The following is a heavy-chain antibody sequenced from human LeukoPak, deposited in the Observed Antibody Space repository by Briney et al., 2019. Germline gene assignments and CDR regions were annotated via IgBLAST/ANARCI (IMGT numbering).Heavy chain of an antibody. J-gene: IGHJ4*02. CDR2: IYHSGST. V-gene: IGHV4-30-2*01. CDR3: ATMTTVTALSC. CDR1: GGSISSGGYY. Sequence: SETLSLTCTVSGGSISSGGYYWSWIRQPPGKGLEWIGYIYHSGSTYYNPSLKSRVTISVDRSKNQFSLKLSSVTAADTAVYYCATMTTVTALSCWGQGTLVTVSS. D-gene: IGHD4-11*01.